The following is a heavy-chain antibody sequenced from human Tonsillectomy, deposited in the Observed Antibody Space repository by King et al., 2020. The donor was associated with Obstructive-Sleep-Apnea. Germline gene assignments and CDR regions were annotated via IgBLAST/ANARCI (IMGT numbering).Heavy chain of an antibody. CDR3: ARGQRGAYSSSWFRTNWFDP. D-gene: IGHD2-2*01. CDR2: LYHNGNT. V-gene: IGHV4-39*01. Sequence: LQLQESGPGLVKPSETLSLTCTVSGDSISGGIFYWGWIRQPPGKGLEWIGSLYHNGNTYYNPSLESRVSISVDTSKNQFFLRLHSVTAADTAVYYCARGQRGAYSSSWFRTNWFDPGAREPWSPSPQ. CDR1: GDSISGGIFY. J-gene: IGHJ5*02.